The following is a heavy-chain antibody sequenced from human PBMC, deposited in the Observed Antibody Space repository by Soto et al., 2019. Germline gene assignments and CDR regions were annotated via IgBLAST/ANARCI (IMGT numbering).Heavy chain of an antibody. D-gene: IGHD6-13*01. Sequence: EVQLVESGGGLVQPGGSLRLSCAASGFTFSSYEMNWVRQAPGKGLEWVSYISSSGSTIYYADSVKGRFTISSDNAKDSLYHQMNSLCAEDTAVYYCARGDAHKGVWGMNVWGQGTTVTV. CDR2: ISSSGSTI. V-gene: IGHV3-48*03. CDR3: ARGDAHKGVWGMNV. CDR1: GFTFSSYE. J-gene: IGHJ6*02.